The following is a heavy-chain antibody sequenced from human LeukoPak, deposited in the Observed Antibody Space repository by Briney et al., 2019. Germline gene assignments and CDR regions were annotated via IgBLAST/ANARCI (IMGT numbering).Heavy chain of an antibody. V-gene: IGHV3-73*01. CDR2: IRSKANSYAT. CDR3: TRQFIAARPVYYYYMDV. J-gene: IGHJ6*03. D-gene: IGHD6-6*01. CDR1: GFTFSGSA. Sequence: GGSLRLSCAASGFTFSGSAMHWVRQASGKGLEWVGRIRSKANSYATAYAASVKGRFTISRDDSKNTAYLQMNSLKTEDTAVHYCTRQFIAARPVYYYYMDVWGKGTTVTVSS.